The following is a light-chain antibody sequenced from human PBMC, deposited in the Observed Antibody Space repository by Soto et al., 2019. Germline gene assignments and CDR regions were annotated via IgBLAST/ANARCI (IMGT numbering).Light chain of an antibody. CDR3: QQYNNWPRP. CDR1: QSVSSN. J-gene: IGKJ1*01. V-gene: IGKV3-15*01. CDR2: DVS. Sequence: EIGLTQSPGTLSVSTGERATLSCRASQSVSSNLAWYQQKPGQAPRLLIYDVSNRATGVSARFSGSGSGTEFTLTISSLQSEDFAVYYCQQYNNWPRPFGQGTKVDIK.